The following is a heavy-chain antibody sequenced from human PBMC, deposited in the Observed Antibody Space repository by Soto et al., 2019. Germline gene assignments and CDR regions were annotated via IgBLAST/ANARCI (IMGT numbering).Heavy chain of an antibody. D-gene: IGHD3-22*01. CDR2: IIPIFGTA. V-gene: IGHV1-69*13. Sequence: SVKVSCKASGGTFSSYAISLVRQAPGQGLEWMGGIIPIFGTANYAQKFQGRVTITADESTSTAYMELSSLRSEDTAVYYCARGPPINYDSSGYYSWWGQGTLVTVS. CDR1: GGTFSSYA. J-gene: IGHJ4*02. CDR3: ARGPPINYDSSGYYSW.